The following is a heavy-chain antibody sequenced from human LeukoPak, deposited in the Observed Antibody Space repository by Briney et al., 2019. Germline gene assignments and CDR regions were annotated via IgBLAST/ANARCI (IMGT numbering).Heavy chain of an antibody. CDR1: GFTFSSYS. CDR2: MSTAGSYI. Sequence: PGGSLRLSCAASGFTFSSYSMNWVRQAPGKGVEWVSSMSTAGSYIYYADSVKGGFTISRDKAKNTLCLQMNSLRAEDTAVYYCARGWELPHWGFDYWGQGTLVTVSS. CDR3: ARGWELPHWGFDY. V-gene: IGHV3-21*01. D-gene: IGHD1-26*01. J-gene: IGHJ4*02.